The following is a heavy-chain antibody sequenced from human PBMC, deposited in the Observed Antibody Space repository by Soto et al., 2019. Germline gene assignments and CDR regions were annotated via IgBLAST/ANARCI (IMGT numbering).Heavy chain of an antibody. CDR3: AKELGDSSGWYWCYFDY. J-gene: IGHJ4*02. Sequence: EVQLLESGGGLVQPGGSLRLSCAASGFTFSSYAMSWVRQAPGKGLEWVSAISGSGGSTYYADSVKGRFTISRDNYKNTVYLQMNSLRAEDTAVYYCAKELGDSSGWYWCYFDYWGQGTLVTVSS. D-gene: IGHD6-19*01. V-gene: IGHV3-23*01. CDR2: ISGSGGST. CDR1: GFTFSSYA.